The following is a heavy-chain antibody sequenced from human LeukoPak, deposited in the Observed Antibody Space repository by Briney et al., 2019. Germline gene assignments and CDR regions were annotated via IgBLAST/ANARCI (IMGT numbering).Heavy chain of an antibody. J-gene: IGHJ3*02. CDR1: GGSISSINW. CDR3: ARGGYDFGAFEI. D-gene: IGHD5-12*01. CDR2: IYHSGST. Sequence: SETLSLTCAVSGGSISSINWWSWVRQPPGKGLGWIGEIYHSGSTNYNPSLKSRVTISVDRSKNQFSLNLNSVTAADTAVYYCARGGYDFGAFEIWGQGTMVTVSS. V-gene: IGHV4-4*02.